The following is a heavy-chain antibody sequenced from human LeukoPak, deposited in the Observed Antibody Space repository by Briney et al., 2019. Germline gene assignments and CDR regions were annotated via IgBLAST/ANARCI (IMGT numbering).Heavy chain of an antibody. J-gene: IGHJ4*02. CDR2: ISGTSTYI. Sequence: GGSLRLSCAVSASPLSSYSLNWVRQAPGRWLECVSSISGTSTYIHYADSVRGRFTISRDNVKASLYLELNSLRGDDTAVYYCAAYYYGSKSRALEHWGQGILVTVSS. CDR1: ASPLSSYS. V-gene: IGHV3-21*01. D-gene: IGHD3-10*01. CDR3: AAYYYGSKSRALEH.